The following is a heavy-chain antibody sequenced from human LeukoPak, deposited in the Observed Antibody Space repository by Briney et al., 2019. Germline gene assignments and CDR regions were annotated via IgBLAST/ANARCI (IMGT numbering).Heavy chain of an antibody. CDR3: ARDAYCSSTSCYTSAYFDY. CDR2: INAGNGNT. CDR1: GYTFTSYA. J-gene: IGHJ4*02. D-gene: IGHD2-2*02. Sequence: ASVKVSCKASGYTFTSYAMHWVRQAPGQRLEWMGWINAGNGNTKYSQKFQGRDTITRDTSASTAYMELSSLRSEDTAVYYCARDAYCSSTSCYTSAYFDYWGQGTLVTVSS. V-gene: IGHV1-3*01.